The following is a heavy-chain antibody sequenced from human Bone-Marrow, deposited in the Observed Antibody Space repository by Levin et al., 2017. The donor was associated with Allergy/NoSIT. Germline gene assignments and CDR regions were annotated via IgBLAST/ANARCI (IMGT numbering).Heavy chain of an antibody. V-gene: IGHV3-30*04. J-gene: IGHJ4*02. CDR3: AREDSRAAISFDS. Sequence: GESLKISCAASGFTFSSFAMHWVRQAPGKGLEWVAIIFYDGGNKFYADSVKGRFTVSRDNSKNTLYLEMNSLRDDDSAVYYCAREDSRAAISFDSWGQGTLVTVSS. CDR2: IFYDGGNK. CDR1: GFTFSSFA. D-gene: IGHD2-2*01.